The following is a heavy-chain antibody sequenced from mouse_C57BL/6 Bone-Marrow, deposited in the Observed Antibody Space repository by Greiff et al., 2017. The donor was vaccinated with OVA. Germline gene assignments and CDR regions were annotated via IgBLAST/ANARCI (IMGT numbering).Heavy chain of an antibody. CDR1: GFNIKDDY. J-gene: IGHJ3*01. Sequence: VQLQQSGAELVRPGASVKLSCTASGFNIKDDYMHWVKQRPEQGLEWIGWIDPENGDTEYASKFQGKATITADTSSNTSYLQLSSLTAEDTAVYYCTTGRTRAWCAYWGQGTLVTVSA. V-gene: IGHV14-4*01. CDR2: IDPENGDT. CDR3: TTGRTRAWCAY.